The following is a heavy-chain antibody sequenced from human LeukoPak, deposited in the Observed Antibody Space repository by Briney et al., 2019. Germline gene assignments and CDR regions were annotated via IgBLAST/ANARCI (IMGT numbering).Heavy chain of an antibody. D-gene: IGHD3-22*01. CDR3: AKDPMYYYDSSGYIDY. V-gene: IGHV3-23*01. CDR2: ISGSGGST. CDR1: GFNFSSYA. J-gene: IGHJ4*02. Sequence: GGSLRLSCAASGFNFSSYAMSWVRQAPGKGLEGVSAISGSGGSTYYADSVKGRFTISRDNSKNTLYLQMNSLRAEDTAVYYCAKDPMYYYDSSGYIDYWGQGTLVTVSS.